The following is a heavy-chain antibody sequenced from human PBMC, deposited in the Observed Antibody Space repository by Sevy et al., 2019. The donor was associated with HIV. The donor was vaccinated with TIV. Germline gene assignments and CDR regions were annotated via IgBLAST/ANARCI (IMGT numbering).Heavy chain of an antibody. D-gene: IGHD5-18*01. J-gene: IGHJ4*02. CDR2: ISSSSSYI. Sequence: GGSLRLSCTASGLTFSSYSMNWVRQAPGKGLEWVSSISSSSSYIYYRDSVKGRFTISRDNAKNSVYLQMNSLRAEDTALYYCVREGLGGFSYSLDCWGQGTLVTVSS. CDR3: VREGLGGFSYSLDC. CDR1: GLTFSSYS. V-gene: IGHV3-21*01.